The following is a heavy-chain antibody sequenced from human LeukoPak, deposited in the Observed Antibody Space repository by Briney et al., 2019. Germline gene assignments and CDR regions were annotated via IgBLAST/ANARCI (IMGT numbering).Heavy chain of an antibody. CDR2: INPNSGGT. D-gene: IGHD3-16*02. Sequence: GASVKVSCKAFGYTFTGYYMHWVRQAPGQGLEWMGWINPNSGGTNYAQKFQGRVTMTRDTSISTAYMELSRLRSDDTAVYYCAGLGVMITFGGVISGAPWGQGTLVTVSS. J-gene: IGHJ5*02. CDR3: AGLGVMITFGGVISGAP. V-gene: IGHV1-2*02. CDR1: GYTFTGYY.